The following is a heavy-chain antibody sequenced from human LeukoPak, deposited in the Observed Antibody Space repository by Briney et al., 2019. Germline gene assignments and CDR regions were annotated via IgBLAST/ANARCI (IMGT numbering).Heavy chain of an antibody. Sequence: GGSLRLSCAASGFTFSAYWMHWVRQVPGKGLVWVSRINNDGTATFFADSVKGRFTISRDNAKNSLYLQMNSLRAEDTAVYYCARDHYGSGKIHWGQGTLVTVSS. CDR1: GFTFSAYW. V-gene: IGHV3-74*01. CDR2: INNDGTAT. D-gene: IGHD3-10*01. CDR3: ARDHYGSGKIH. J-gene: IGHJ4*02.